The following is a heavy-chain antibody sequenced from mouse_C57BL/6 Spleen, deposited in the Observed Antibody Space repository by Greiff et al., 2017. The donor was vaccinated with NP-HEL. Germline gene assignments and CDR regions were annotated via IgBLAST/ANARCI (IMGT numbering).Heavy chain of an antibody. J-gene: IGHJ3*01. D-gene: IGHD2-4*01. CDR1: GYTFTSYW. CDR2: IYPGSGST. V-gene: IGHV1-55*01. CDR3: ARDDYDEAWFAY. Sequence: QVQLQQPGAELVKPGASVKMSCKASGYTFTSYWITWVKQRPGQGLEWIGDIYPGSGSTNYNAKLKSKATLTVDTSSSTAYMHLSSLTSEDSAVYYGARDDYDEAWFAYWGQGTLVTVSA.